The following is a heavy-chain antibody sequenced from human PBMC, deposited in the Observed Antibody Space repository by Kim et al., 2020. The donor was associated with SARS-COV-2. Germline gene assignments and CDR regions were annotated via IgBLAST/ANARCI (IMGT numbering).Heavy chain of an antibody. V-gene: IGHV4-34*01. CDR2: INHSGST. D-gene: IGHD3-22*01. CDR1: GGSFSGYY. CDR3: ARGLFGRRDSSGYQGGY. Sequence: SETLSLTCAVYGGSFSGYYWSWIRQPPGKGLEWIGEINHSGSTNYNPSLKSRVTISVDTSKNQFSLKLSSVTAADTAVYYCARGLFGRRDSSGYQGGYWGQGTLVTVSS. J-gene: IGHJ4*02.